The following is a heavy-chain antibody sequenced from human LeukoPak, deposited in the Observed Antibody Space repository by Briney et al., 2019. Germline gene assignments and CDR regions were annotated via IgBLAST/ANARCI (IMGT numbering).Heavy chain of an antibody. D-gene: IGHD3-9*01. CDR2: ISSNGGNT. CDR1: GFTFSSYA. J-gene: IGHJ4*02. Sequence: PGGSLRLSCAASGFTFSSYAMRWVRQAPGKGLEYVSAISSNGGNTYYTDSVKGRFTISRDNSKNTLYLQMNSLRAEDTAVYYCARDTDMRNEYYFDYWGQGTLVTVSS. V-gene: IGHV3-64*04. CDR3: ARDTDMRNEYYFDY.